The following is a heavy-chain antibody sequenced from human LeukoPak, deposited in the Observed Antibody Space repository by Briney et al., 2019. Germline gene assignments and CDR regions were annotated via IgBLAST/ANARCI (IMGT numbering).Heavy chain of an antibody. J-gene: IGHJ6*03. CDR3: GRGGGVATIRGYYYYYYMDV. V-gene: IGHV4-4*02. CDR1: GGSISSIKW. CDR2: IYHSGST. Sequence: KPSETLSLTCAVSGGSISSIKWWSWVRQPPGKGLEWIGEIYHSGSTNYNPSLKSRVTMSVDTSKNPFSLKMSSVTAADTAVYYLGRGGGVATIRGYYYYYYMDVWGKGTTVTISS. D-gene: IGHD5-12*01.